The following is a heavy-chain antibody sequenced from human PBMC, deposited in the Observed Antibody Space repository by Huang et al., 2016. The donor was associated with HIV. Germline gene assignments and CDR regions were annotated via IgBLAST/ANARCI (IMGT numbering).Heavy chain of an antibody. J-gene: IGHJ5*01. CDR2: VSGSTGSI. CDR3: AMGCSGGGCYCESWFDP. CDR1: GFTFDESG. Sequence: EVQVVVSGGGLLQPGRCLGLPCAAPGFTFDESGMHWVRQAAGTGLEWVSGVSGSTGSIGYADAVRVLFAITRESAKKTLYLQMNSLRVEDTALYCCAMGCSGGGCYCESWFDPWGQGTLVTVSS. V-gene: IGHV3-9*01. D-gene: IGHD2-15*01.